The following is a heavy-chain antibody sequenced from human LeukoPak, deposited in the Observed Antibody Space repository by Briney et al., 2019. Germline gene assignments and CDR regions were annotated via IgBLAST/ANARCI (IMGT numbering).Heavy chain of an antibody. CDR3: ARAGRSSEYHYFDF. D-gene: IGHD2/OR15-2a*01. CDR2: KKEDGSEE. J-gene: IGHJ4*02. CDR1: GFTFSNYW. Sequence: GGSLRLSCAASGFTFSNYWMSWVRQAAGIGLECVAKKKEDGSEEDYVDSVKGRFTISRDNAKNSLHLQMNSLRAEDTAVYYCARAGRSSEYHYFDFWGQGTLVTVSS. V-gene: IGHV3-7*04.